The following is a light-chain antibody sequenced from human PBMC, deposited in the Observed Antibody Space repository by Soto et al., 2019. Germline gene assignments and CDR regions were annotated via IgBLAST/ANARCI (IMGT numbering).Light chain of an antibody. CDR2: DAS. Sequence: NQMRQWPSTRSSCAADRETNTCRASQSISRGLAWYQQKPGKAPNLLIYDASTLESGVPSRFSGSGSGTEFTLTICGLQPEDFATYFCQRLNNYPPAFGPGTRLEIK. CDR1: QSISRG. CDR3: QRLNNYPPA. V-gene: IGKV1-5*01. J-gene: IGKJ5*01.